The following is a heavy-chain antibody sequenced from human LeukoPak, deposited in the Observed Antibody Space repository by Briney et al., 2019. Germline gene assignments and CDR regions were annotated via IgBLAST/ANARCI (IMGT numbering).Heavy chain of an antibody. D-gene: IGHD1-26*01. V-gene: IGHV4-39*01. CDR3: ARTYSGSYGY. CDR1: GGSISSSSYY. J-gene: IGHJ4*02. CDR2: IYYSGST. Sequence: SETLSLTCTVSGGSISSSSYYWGWIRQPPGKGLEWIGSIYYSGSTYYNPSLKSRVTISVHTSKNQFSLKLSSVTAADTAAYYCARTYSGSYGYWGQGTLVTVSS.